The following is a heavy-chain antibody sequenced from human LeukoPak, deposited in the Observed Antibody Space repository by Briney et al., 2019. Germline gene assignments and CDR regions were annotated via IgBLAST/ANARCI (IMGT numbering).Heavy chain of an antibody. CDR1: VFTFSTFE. CDR2: ISTRSDYI. Sequence: PGGSLRLSCAASVFTFSTFEMSWVRQAPGKGLEWVSSISTRSDYIYYADSVKGRFTISRDNAKNSLYLQMSSLRAEDTAVYYCARDFYGDDHLDYWGQGTLVTVSS. V-gene: IGHV3-21*01. CDR3: ARDFYGDDHLDY. D-gene: IGHD4-17*01. J-gene: IGHJ4*02.